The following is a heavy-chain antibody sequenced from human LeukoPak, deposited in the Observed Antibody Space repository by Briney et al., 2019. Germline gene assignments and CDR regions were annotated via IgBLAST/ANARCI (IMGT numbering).Heavy chain of an antibody. CDR3: ARHSGSGSLSRPFDP. J-gene: IGHJ5*02. CDR1: GDSVTNGTFY. CDR2: VYYTGST. V-gene: IGHV4-39*01. D-gene: IGHD3-10*01. Sequence: SETLSLTCTVSGDSVTNGTFYWAWLRQPPGKGLEWIATVYYTGSTYYNPSLKSRVTISIDTSKNQFSLKLRSVVAPDTAVYYCARHSGSGSLSRPFDPWGQGTLVTVSS.